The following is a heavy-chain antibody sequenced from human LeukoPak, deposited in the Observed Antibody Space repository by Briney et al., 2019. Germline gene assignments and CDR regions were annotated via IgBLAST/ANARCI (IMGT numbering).Heavy chain of an antibody. CDR1: GFTFSSYA. D-gene: IGHD6-13*01. CDR3: AKDQYSSSWYGYFDY. V-gene: IGHV3-23*01. CDR2: ISGSGGST. J-gene: IGHJ4*02. Sequence: GGSLRLSCAASGFTFSSYAMSWVRQAPGKGLEWVSAISGSGGSTYYADPVKGRFTISRDNSKNTLYLQMNSLRAEDTAVYYCAKDQYSSSWYGYFDYWGQGTLVTVSS.